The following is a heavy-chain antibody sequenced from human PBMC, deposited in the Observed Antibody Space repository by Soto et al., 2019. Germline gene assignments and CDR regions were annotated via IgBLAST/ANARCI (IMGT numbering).Heavy chain of an antibody. CDR2: ISYDGSNK. V-gene: IGHV3-30*18. CDR3: AKGFSYSVIDY. J-gene: IGHJ4*02. D-gene: IGHD5-18*01. Sequence: QVQLVESWGGVVQPRRSLGPSCAASGFTFSTYGMHWVRHAPGKGLEWVAVISYDGSNKYYADSVKGRITISRDNSKNPLYLQMSSLRAEDTAVYYCAKGFSYSVIDYWGQGTRVTVSS. CDR1: GFTFSTYG.